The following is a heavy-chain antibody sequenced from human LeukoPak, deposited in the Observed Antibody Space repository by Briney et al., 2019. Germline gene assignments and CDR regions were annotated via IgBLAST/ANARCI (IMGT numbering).Heavy chain of an antibody. CDR2: IGQDGKEI. V-gene: IGHV3-7*02. D-gene: IGHD3-10*01. Sequence: PGGSLRLSCVASGFIFSNYWMIWVRQAPGKGPEWVANIGQDGKEIHYVDSVKGRFTVSRDNAKNSLYLQMNSLRGEDTAVYYCVSAIRAHTLFDYWGQGTLVTVPS. J-gene: IGHJ4*02. CDR3: VSAIRAHTLFDY. CDR1: GFIFSNYW.